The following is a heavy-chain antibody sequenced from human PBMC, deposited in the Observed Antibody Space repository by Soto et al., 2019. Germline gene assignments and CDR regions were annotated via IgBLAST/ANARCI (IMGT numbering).Heavy chain of an antibody. J-gene: IGHJ4*02. Sequence: ASVKVSCKASGYTFTSYAMHWVRQAPGQRLEWTGWINAGNGNTKYSQKFQGRVTITRDTSASTAYMELSSLRSEDTAVYYCARVADVRDILTYWGQGTLVTVS. D-gene: IGHD3-9*01. V-gene: IGHV1-3*01. CDR1: GYTFTSYA. CDR3: ARVADVRDILTY. CDR2: INAGNGNT.